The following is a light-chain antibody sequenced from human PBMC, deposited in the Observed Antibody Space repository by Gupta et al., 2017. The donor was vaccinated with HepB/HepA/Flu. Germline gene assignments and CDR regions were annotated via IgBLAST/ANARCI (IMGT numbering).Light chain of an antibody. J-gene: IGKJ2*01. V-gene: IGKV3-15*01. CDR1: QSVSSN. CDR2: GAS. CDR3: QQYNNWRVT. Sequence: EIVMTQSPATLSVSPGERATLSCRASQSVSSNLAWYQQKPGQAPRLLIYGASTRATGIPARVSGSESGTEFTLTISSLQSEDFAVYYCQQYNNWRVTFGQGTKLEIK.